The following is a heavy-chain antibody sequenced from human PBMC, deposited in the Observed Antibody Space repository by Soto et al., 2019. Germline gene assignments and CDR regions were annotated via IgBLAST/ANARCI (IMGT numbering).Heavy chain of an antibody. D-gene: IGHD3-16*01. CDR3: AKSDYGGFDY. Sequence: QVQLVESGGGVVQPGRSLRLSCAVSGFTFSSYGMHWVRQAPGKGLEWVAVISYDGSNIYYADSVKGRFTISRDNSKNTLYLQMNSLRAEDTAVYYCAKSDYGGFDYWGQGTLVTVSS. CDR2: ISYDGSNI. CDR1: GFTFSSYG. J-gene: IGHJ4*02. V-gene: IGHV3-30*18.